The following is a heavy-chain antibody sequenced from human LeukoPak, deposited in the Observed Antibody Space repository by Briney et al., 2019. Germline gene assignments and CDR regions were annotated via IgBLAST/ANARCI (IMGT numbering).Heavy chain of an antibody. D-gene: IGHD3-22*01. V-gene: IGHV3-23*01. CDR3: AKDRPNYYGSNGHYYRRDGDY. Sequence: GGSLRLSRAASGFTFSIYAMSWVRQAPGKGLQWVSSITSSGDGTYYADSVKGRFTISRDNSENMLYLQMNSLRVEDTAVYFCAKDRPNYYGSNGHYYRRDGDYWGQGTLVTVSS. CDR1: GFTFSIYA. J-gene: IGHJ4*02. CDR2: ITSSGDGT.